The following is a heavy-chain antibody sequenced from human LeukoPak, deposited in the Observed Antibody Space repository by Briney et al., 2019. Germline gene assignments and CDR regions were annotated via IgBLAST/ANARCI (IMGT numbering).Heavy chain of an antibody. V-gene: IGHV3-30*04. J-gene: IGHJ4*02. CDR2: ISYDGSNK. Sequence: TGGSLRLSCAASGFTFSSYAMHWVRQAPGKGLEWVAVISYDGSNKYYADSVKGRFTISRDNSKNTLYLQMNSLRAEDTAVYYCARDDSSSWDWGQGTLVTVSS. D-gene: IGHD6-6*01. CDR1: GFTFSSYA. CDR3: ARDDSSSWD.